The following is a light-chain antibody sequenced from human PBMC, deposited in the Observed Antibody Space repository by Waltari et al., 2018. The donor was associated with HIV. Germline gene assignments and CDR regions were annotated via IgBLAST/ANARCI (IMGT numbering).Light chain of an antibody. J-gene: IGLJ2*01. Sequence: QSVFTQPPSVSAAPGQKVTLSCSGRRHHLGNHFVSWFQQLPGTAPNLLIYDNTRRPSGIPDRFSGSKSGTSATLGITGLQSGDEADYYCGTWDSSLSAWVFGGGTKLTVL. CDR1: RHHLGNHF. CDR3: GTWDSSLSAWV. V-gene: IGLV1-51*01. CDR2: DNT.